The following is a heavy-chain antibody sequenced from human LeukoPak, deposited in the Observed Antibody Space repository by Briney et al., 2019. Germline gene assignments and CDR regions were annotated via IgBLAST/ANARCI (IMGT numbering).Heavy chain of an antibody. CDR2: IIPIFGTP. J-gene: IGHJ4*02. D-gene: IGHD4-17*01. CDR1: GGTFSSYA. Sequence: SVKVSCKASGGTFSSYAISWVRQAPGQGLEYMGRIIPIFGTPNYAQKFQGRVTITTDESTTTAYMELSSLRSEDTAVYYCARDKTGHRYIYGDYHPFNHWGQGTLVTVSS. V-gene: IGHV1-69*05. CDR3: ARDKTGHRYIYGDYHPFNH.